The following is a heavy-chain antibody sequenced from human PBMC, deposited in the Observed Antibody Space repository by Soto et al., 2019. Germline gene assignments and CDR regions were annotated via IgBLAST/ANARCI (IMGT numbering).Heavy chain of an antibody. V-gene: IGHV4-31*03. D-gene: IGHD3-3*01. Sequence: PSETLSLTCTVSGGSISSGGYYWSWIRQHPGKGLEWIGYIYYSGSTYYNPSLKSRVTISVDTSKNQFSLKLSSVTAADTAVYYCAVAHLGDYDFWSGYPSFHGMDVWGQGTTVTVSS. CDR2: IYYSGST. CDR3: AVAHLGDYDFWSGYPSFHGMDV. CDR1: GGSISSGGYY. J-gene: IGHJ6*02.